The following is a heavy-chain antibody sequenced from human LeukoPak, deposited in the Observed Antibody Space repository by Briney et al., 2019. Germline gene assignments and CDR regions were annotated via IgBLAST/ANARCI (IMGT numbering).Heavy chain of an antibody. Sequence: GGSLRLSCAASGFTFSSYSMNWVRQAPGKGLEWVSYISSSSSTIYYADSVKGRFTISRDNAKNSLYLQMNSLRAEDTAVYYCARSSGELPPPYYYYYMDVWGKGTTVTVSS. CDR2: ISSSSSTI. J-gene: IGHJ6*03. V-gene: IGHV3-48*01. CDR1: GFTFSSYS. CDR3: ARSSGELPPPYYYYYMDV. D-gene: IGHD1-26*01.